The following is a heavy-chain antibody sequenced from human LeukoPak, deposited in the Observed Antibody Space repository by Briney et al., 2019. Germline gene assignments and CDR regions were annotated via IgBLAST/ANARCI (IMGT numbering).Heavy chain of an antibody. CDR2: IRYDGSNK. Sequence: GGSLRLSCAASGFTFSSYGMHWVRQAPGKGLEWVAFIRYDGSNKYYADSVKGRFTISRDNSKNTLYLQMNSLRAEDTAVYYCAKAVSVRGVNREYYWGQGTLVTVSS. J-gene: IGHJ4*02. V-gene: IGHV3-30*02. CDR3: AKAVSVRGVNREYY. CDR1: GFTFSSYG. D-gene: IGHD3-10*01.